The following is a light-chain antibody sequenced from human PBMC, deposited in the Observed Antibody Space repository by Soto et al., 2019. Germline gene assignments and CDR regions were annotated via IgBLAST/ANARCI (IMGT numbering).Light chain of an antibody. V-gene: IGLV2-14*01. CDR1: SSDVGGYNY. CDR3: SSYTSSSPLR. CDR2: DVS. Sequence: QSALTQPASVSGSPGQSITISCTGTSSDVGGYNYVSWYQQHPGKAPKLMIYDVSNRPSGVSNRFSGSKSGNTASLTISGPQAETGADFYGSSYTSSSPLRFGGGPKLTAL. J-gene: IGLJ2*01.